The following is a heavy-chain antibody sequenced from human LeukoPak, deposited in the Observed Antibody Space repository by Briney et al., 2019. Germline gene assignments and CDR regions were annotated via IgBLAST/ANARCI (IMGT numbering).Heavy chain of an antibody. Sequence: PSETLSLTCTVSGGSTSSPTDFWGWIRQPPGKDLEWIGSFFYSGGTYYTPSLKSRVAISVDTSKNHFSPRLTSVTAADTAVYYCVRSGGYRGPTTCHVDYFNLWGRGTLVTVSS. CDR3: VRSGGYRGPTTCHVDYFNL. CDR2: FFYSGGT. CDR1: GGSTSSPTDF. D-gene: IGHD2-2*01. V-gene: IGHV4-39*02. J-gene: IGHJ2*01.